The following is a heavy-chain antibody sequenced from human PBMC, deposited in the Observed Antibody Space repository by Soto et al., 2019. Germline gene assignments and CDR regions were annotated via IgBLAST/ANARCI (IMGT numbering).Heavy chain of an antibody. J-gene: IGHJ6*04. Sequence: GGSLRLSCAASGFTVSSKYMSWVRQAPGKGLEWVSLIQSGGPTYYADSVKGRFTISRDTSENTLHLQMDSLRAEDTAVYYCARDDVLCDGGRCYGVPLGVWGKGTTVTVSS. V-gene: IGHV3-66*01. CDR2: IQSGGPT. D-gene: IGHD2-15*01. CDR1: GFTVSSKY. CDR3: ARDDVLCDGGRCYGVPLGV.